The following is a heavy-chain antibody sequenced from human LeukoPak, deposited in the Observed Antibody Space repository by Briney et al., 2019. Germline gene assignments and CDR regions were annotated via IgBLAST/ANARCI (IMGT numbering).Heavy chain of an antibody. D-gene: IGHD3-10*01. CDR1: GFTFSSYE. Sequence: GGSLRLSCAASGFTFSSYEMNWVRQAPGKGLEWVSYISSSGSTIYYADSVKGRFTISRDNAKNSLYLQMSSLRAEDTAVYYCARVVWFGEANWGQGTLVTVSS. CDR3: ARVVWFGEAN. J-gene: IGHJ4*02. CDR2: ISSSGSTI. V-gene: IGHV3-48*03.